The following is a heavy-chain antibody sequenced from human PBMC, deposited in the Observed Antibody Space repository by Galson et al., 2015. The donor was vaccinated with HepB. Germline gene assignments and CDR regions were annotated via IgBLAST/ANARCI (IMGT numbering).Heavy chain of an antibody. J-gene: IGHJ4*02. CDR2: ISYDGSNK. V-gene: IGHV3-30*18. CDR1: GFTFSSYG. CDR3: AKGYGDYDSYFDY. Sequence: SLRLSCAASGFTFSSYGMHWVRQAPGKGLEWVAVISYDGSNKYYADSVKGRFTTSRDSSKNTLYLQMNSLRAEDTAVYYCAKGYGDYDSYFDYWGQGTLVTVSS. D-gene: IGHD4-17*01.